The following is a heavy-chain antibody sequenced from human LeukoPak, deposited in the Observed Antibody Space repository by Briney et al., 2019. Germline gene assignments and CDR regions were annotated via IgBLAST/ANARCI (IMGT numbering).Heavy chain of an antibody. CDR3: ARSSGWYYFDY. J-gene: IGHJ4*02. Sequence: NPSETLSLTCTVSGVSISSYYWSWIRQPPGKGLEWIGYIYYSGSTNYNPSLKSRVTISVDTSKNQFSLKLSSVTAADTAVYYCARSSGWYYFDYWGQGTLVAVSS. V-gene: IGHV4-59*01. D-gene: IGHD6-13*01. CDR1: GVSISSYY. CDR2: IYYSGST.